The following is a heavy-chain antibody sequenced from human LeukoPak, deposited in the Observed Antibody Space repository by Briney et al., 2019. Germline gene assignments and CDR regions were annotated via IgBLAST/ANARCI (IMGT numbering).Heavy chain of an antibody. CDR2: INHSGST. Sequence: SETLSLTCAVYGGSFSDYYWSWIRQPPGKGLEWIGEINHSGSTNYNPSLKSRVTISVDTSKNQFSLKLSSVTAADTAVYYCAKGTHDYWGQGTLVTVSS. D-gene: IGHD1-14*01. CDR1: GGSFSDYY. V-gene: IGHV4-34*01. CDR3: AKGTHDY. J-gene: IGHJ4*02.